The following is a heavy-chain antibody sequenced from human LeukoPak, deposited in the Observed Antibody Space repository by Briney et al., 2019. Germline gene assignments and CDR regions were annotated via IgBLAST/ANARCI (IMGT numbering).Heavy chain of an antibody. CDR3: AREISPDYDFWSGYRDAFDI. V-gene: IGHV1-2*02. CDR2: INPNSGGT. D-gene: IGHD3-3*01. Sequence: ASVKVSCKASGYTFTDYYMHWVRQAPGQGLEWMGWINPNSGGTNYAQKFQGRVTMTRDTSISTAYMELSRLRSDDTAVYYCAREISPDYDFWSGYRDAFDIWGQGTMVTVSS. J-gene: IGHJ3*02. CDR1: GYTFTDYY.